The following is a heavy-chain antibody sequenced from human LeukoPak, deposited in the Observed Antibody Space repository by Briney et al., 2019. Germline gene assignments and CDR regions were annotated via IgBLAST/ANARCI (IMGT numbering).Heavy chain of an antibody. D-gene: IGHD2-21*02. CDR2: IHSSGST. Sequence: PSETLSLTCTVSGGSISGDYWSWIRQSPGKGLEWIAYIHSSGSTSYNPSLKSRVTISVDTSKNQFSLKLSSVTAADTAVYYCASAYCGGDCTPYWYFDLWGRGTLVTVSS. V-gene: IGHV4-59*08. CDR1: GGSISGDY. CDR3: ASAYCGGDCTPYWYFDL. J-gene: IGHJ2*01.